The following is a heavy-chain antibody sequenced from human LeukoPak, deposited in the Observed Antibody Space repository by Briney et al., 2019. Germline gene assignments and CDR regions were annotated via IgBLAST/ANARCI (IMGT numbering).Heavy chain of an antibody. D-gene: IGHD3-3*01. CDR2: ISGSGGST. V-gene: IGHV3-23*01. CDR1: GFTFSSYW. Sequence: GGSLRLSCAASGFTFSSYWMHWVRQAPGKGLEWVSAISGSGGSTYYADSVKGRFTISRDNSKNTLYLQMNSLRAEDTAVYYCAKDVTIFGVVTRLDYWGQGTLVTVSS. J-gene: IGHJ4*02. CDR3: AKDVTIFGVVTRLDY.